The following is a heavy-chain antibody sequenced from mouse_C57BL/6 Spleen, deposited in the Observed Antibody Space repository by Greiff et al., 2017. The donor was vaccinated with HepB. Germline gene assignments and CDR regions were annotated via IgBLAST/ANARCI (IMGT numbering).Heavy chain of an antibody. CDR3: ARRRDGAWFAY. CDR2: IHPNSGST. V-gene: IGHV1-64*01. J-gene: IGHJ3*01. Sequence: VQLQQSGAELVKPGASVKLSCKASGYTFTSYWMHWVKQRPGQGLEWIGMIHPNSGSTNYNEKFKSKATLTVDKSSSTAYMQRSSLTSEDSAVYYCARRRDGAWFAYWGQGTLVTVSA. CDR1: GYTFTSYW.